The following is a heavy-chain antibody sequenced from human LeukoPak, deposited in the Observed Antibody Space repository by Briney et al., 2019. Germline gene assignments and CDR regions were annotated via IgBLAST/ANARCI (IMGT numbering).Heavy chain of an antibody. CDR1: GYTFTSYD. D-gene: IGHD5-18*01. CDR2: MNPNSGNT. Sequence: GASVKVSCKASGYTFTSYDINWVRQATGQGLEWMGWMNPNSGNTGYAQKFQGRVTITRNTSISTAYMELSSLRSEDTAVYYCARMIRGPPQLWFNYYYYMDVWGKGTTVTVSS. CDR3: ARMIRGPPQLWFNYYYYMDV. V-gene: IGHV1-8*03. J-gene: IGHJ6*03.